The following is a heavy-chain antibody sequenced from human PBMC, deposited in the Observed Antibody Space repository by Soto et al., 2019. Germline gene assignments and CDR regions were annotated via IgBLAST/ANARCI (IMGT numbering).Heavy chain of an antibody. CDR1: GYTFTVYF. CDR2: INPNSGDT. V-gene: IGHV1-2*02. Sequence: ASVKVCCKASGYTFTVYFLHWVRQAPGQGLDWMGWINPNSGDTNYAQKFQGRVTMTRGTSISTAYMELSRLSYDDTAVFYCARVKNYYDSSGPFDYCGQGTLVTVSS. J-gene: IGHJ4*02. D-gene: IGHD3-22*01. CDR3: ARVKNYYDSSGPFDY.